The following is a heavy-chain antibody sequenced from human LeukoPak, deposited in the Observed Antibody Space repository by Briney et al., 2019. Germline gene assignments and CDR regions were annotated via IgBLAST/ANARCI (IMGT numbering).Heavy chain of an antibody. D-gene: IGHD3-22*01. V-gene: IGHV3-23*01. J-gene: IGHJ4*02. CDR3: AKEHLKYANDNRGSFDY. Sequence: GGSLRLSCVASGFPFSETAMTWVRQAPGKGLEWLSVITRGGSPYYADSVKGRFTISRDNARNTVYLQLNSLRNEDTALYYCAKEHLKYANDNRGSFDYWGQGTLVTVFS. CDR2: ITRGGSP. CDR1: GFPFSETA.